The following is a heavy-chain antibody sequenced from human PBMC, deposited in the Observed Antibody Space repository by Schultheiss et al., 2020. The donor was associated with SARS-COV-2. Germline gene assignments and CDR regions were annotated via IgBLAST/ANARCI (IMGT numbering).Heavy chain of an antibody. Sequence: GGSLRLSCAASGFAFSTYGMHWVRQAPGKGLEWVALISYDGSNKYYADSVKGRFTISRDNSKNTLYLQMNSLRAEDTAVYYCAKPLSEGYSSPRGAYYYYGMDVWGQGTTVTVSS. J-gene: IGHJ6*02. CDR1: GFAFSTYG. D-gene: IGHD6-13*01. V-gene: IGHV3-30*18. CDR3: AKPLSEGYSSPRGAYYYYGMDV. CDR2: ISYDGSNK.